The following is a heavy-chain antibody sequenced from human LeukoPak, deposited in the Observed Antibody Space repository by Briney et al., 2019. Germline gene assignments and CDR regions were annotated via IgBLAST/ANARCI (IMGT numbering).Heavy chain of an antibody. D-gene: IGHD2-15*01. CDR3: ARTRGSGYDRTGYCSGGSCYPRLDY. J-gene: IGHJ4*02. Sequence: SETLSLTCTVSGGSISSYYWSWIRQPPGKGLEWIGSIHSRGRPNYNPSLKSRVTISVDTSKNQFSLKLSSVTAADTAVYYCARTRGSGYDRTGYCSGGSCYPRLDYWGQGTLVTVSS. CDR2: IHSRGRP. CDR1: GGSISSYY. V-gene: IGHV4-59*01.